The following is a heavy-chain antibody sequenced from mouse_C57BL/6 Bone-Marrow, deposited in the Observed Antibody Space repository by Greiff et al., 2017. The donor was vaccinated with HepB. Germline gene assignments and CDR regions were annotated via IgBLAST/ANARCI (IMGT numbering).Heavy chain of an antibody. CDR2: IRNKANNHAT. CDR1: GFTFSDAW. Sequence: EVQLVESGGGLVQPGGSMKLSCAASGFTFSDAWMDWVRQSPEKGLEWVAEIRNKANNHATYYAESVKGRFTISRDDSKSSVYLQMNSLRAEDTGIYYCTKGAVLYAMDYWGQGTSVTVSS. CDR3: TKGAVLYAMDY. D-gene: IGHD6-1*01. J-gene: IGHJ4*01. V-gene: IGHV6-6*01.